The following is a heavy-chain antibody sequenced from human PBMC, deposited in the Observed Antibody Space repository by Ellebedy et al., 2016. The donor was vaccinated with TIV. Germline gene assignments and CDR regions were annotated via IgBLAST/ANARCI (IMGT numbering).Heavy chain of an antibody. CDR3: AKDRGDFAYGMDV. Sequence: GESLKISCAASGFPFSSYTMSWVRQAPGKGLEWVSAISGSGGSTYYADSVRGRFTISRDNSKNTLYLQMNSLRAENTAVYYCAKDRGDFAYGMDVWGQGTTVTVSS. V-gene: IGHV3-23*01. CDR1: GFPFSSYT. J-gene: IGHJ6*02. CDR2: ISGSGGST. D-gene: IGHD3-10*01.